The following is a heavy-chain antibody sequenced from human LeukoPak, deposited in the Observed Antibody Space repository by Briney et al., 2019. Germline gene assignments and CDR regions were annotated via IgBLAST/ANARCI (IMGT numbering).Heavy chain of an antibody. CDR1: GGSFSGYY. CDR3: ARAPPLYCSSTSCHYYYYYYMDV. CDR2: INHSGST. V-gene: IGHV4-34*01. Sequence: PSETLSLTCAVYGGSFSGYYWSWIRQPPGKGLEWIGEINHSGSTNYNPSLKSRVTISVDTSKNQFSLKLSSVTAADTAVYYCARAPPLYCSSTSCHYYYYYYMDVWGKGTTVTVSS. D-gene: IGHD2-2*01. J-gene: IGHJ6*03.